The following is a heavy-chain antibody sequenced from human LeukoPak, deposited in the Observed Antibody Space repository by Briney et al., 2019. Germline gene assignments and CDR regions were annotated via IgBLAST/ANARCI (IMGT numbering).Heavy chain of an antibody. Sequence: GGSLRLSCAASGFTFSNYAMTWVRQAPGKGLEWVSAISGSGDNIYYADSVEGRFTTSGDNSKNTLSLQMNSLRAEDTAVYYCAKARTYCSGGSCFYDYWGQGTPVTVSS. J-gene: IGHJ4*02. CDR3: AKARTYCSGGSCFYDY. CDR2: ISGSGDNI. D-gene: IGHD2-15*01. V-gene: IGHV3-23*01. CDR1: GFTFSNYA.